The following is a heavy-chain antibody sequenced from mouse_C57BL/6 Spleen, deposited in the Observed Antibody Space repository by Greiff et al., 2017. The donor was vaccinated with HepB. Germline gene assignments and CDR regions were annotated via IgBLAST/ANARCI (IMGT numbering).Heavy chain of an antibody. V-gene: IGHV5-17*01. Sequence: EVQLQESGGGLVKPGGSLKLSCAASGFTFSDYGMHWVRQAPEKGLQWVAYISSGSSTIYYADTVKARFTISRDNAKNTLFLQMTSLRSEDTAMYYCARDYGSSYWYFDVWGTGTTVTVSS. CDR2: ISSGSSTI. D-gene: IGHD1-1*01. J-gene: IGHJ1*03. CDR1: GFTFSDYG. CDR3: ARDYGSSYWYFDV.